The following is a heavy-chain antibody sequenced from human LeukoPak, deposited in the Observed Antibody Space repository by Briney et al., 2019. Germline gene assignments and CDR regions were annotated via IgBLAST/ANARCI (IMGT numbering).Heavy chain of an antibody. D-gene: IGHD3-16*02. V-gene: IGHV4-4*07. CDR3: ARDPSYRWDYFDY. CDR1: GGSISSYY. CDR2: IYTSGST. J-gene: IGHJ4*02. Sequence: PSETLSLTCTVSGGSISSYYWSWIRQPAGKGLEWIGRIYTSGSTNYNPSLKSRVTISVDKSKNQFSPKLSSVTAADTAVYYCARDPSYRWDYFDYWGQGTLVTVSS.